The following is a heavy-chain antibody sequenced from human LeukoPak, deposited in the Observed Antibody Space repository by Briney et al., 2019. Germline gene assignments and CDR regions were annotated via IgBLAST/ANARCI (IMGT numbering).Heavy chain of an antibody. D-gene: IGHD1-26*01. J-gene: IGHJ5*02. V-gene: IGHV4-38-2*02. CDR3: SRLSHVAGAPKVSWFDP. Sequence: SETLSLTCTVSAYSISDGWVWGMIRQPPGKGLEWIGSIYHSGTTYYNPSLKSRVTMSVDTSNNQFSLKLTSVTAADTAMYYCSRLSHVAGAPKVSWFDPWDQGTLVTVSS. CDR2: IYHSGTT. CDR1: AYSISDGWV.